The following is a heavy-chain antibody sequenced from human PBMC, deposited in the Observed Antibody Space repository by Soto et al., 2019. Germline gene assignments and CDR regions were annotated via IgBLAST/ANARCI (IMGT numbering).Heavy chain of an antibody. D-gene: IGHD2-21*02. V-gene: IGHV1-8*01. CDR2: MNPNSGNT. J-gene: IGHJ4*02. CDR1: GYTFTSFD. CDR3: ARRTTARSAADY. Sequence: QVQLVQSGAEVKKPGASVKVSCKASGYTFTSFDIYWVRQATGQGLEWMGWMNPNSGNTGYAQKFQGRVTMTRNTSISTADMELSSLRSEDTAVYYCARRTTARSAADYWGQGTLVTVSS.